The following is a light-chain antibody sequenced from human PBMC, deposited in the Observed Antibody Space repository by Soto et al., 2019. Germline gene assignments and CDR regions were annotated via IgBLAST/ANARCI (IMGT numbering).Light chain of an antibody. CDR2: EAS. J-gene: IGKJ4*01. Sequence: DLQMTQSPSSLSASVGDRVTITCRASQSISSYLKWYQQKPGKAPQLLIYEASSLQSGVPSRFSGSGSGTAFALTISSLHPEDFATYYCQQSYSTPRTFGGGTKVEIK. CDR1: QSISSY. V-gene: IGKV1-39*01. CDR3: QQSYSTPRT.